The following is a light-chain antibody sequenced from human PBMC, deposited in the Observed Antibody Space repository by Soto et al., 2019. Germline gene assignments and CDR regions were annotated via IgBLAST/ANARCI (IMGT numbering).Light chain of an antibody. V-gene: IGLV2-14*03. J-gene: IGLJ1*01. Sequence: QSALTQPASVSGSPGQSITISCTGASGDFGDYNYASWYQQHQGKAPQLLIYGVTNRPSGVSNRFSGSKSGNTASLTISGLQADDEAEYYCNSYTNTNTLPVFGTGTKLTVL. CDR1: SGDFGDYNY. CDR3: NSYTNTNTLPV. CDR2: GVT.